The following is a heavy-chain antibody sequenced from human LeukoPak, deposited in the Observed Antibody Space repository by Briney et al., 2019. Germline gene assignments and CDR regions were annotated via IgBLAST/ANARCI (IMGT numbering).Heavy chain of an antibody. J-gene: IGHJ4*02. D-gene: IGHD4-11*01. Sequence: GGSLRLSCVVSGFTVSTNFMSWVRQAPGERLEWVSVIYSGGSTYYADSVKGRFTISRDNSKNALYLQMNSLRAEDTAVYYCARTRVDTTTFDYFDYWGQGTLVTVSS. CDR3: ARTRVDTTTFDYFDY. CDR1: GFTVSTNF. CDR2: IYSGGST. V-gene: IGHV3-53*01.